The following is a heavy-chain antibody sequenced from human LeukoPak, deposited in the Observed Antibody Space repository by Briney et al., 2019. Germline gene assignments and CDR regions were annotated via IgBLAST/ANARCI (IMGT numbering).Heavy chain of an antibody. Sequence: SETLSLTCTVSGGSISSSSYYWGWIRQPPGKGLEWIGSICYSGSTYYNPSLKSRVTISVDTSKNQFSLKLSSVTAADTAVYYCARAYSSGWPYYYYYMDVWGKGTTVTVSS. V-gene: IGHV4-39*01. J-gene: IGHJ6*03. CDR3: ARAYSSGWPYYYYYMDV. CDR1: GGSISSSSYY. D-gene: IGHD6-19*01. CDR2: ICYSGST.